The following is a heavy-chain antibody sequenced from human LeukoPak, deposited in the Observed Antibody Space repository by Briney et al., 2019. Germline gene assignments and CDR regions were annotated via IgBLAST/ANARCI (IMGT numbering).Heavy chain of an antibody. CDR1: GGSCDDYY. V-gene: IGHV4-34*01. CDR3: ARGRDRSKAGDH. Sequence: KPSETLSVTCAVYGGSCDDYYCSWLRQPPGKGLEWIGEIHPSGIFYYNSSLLSRVTISIDTSKSQFSLRLTSVTAADTAFYYCARGRDRSKAGDHWGQGSLVTVSS. CDR2: IHPSGIF. D-gene: IGHD5-24*01. J-gene: IGHJ4*02.